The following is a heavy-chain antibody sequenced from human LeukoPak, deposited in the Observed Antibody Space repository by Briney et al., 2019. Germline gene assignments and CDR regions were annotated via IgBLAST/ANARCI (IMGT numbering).Heavy chain of an antibody. CDR3: ARGRWIQLWKPSYYFDY. Sequence: WASVKVSCTASGYTFTGYYMHWVRQAPGQGLEWVGRINPNSGGTNYAQKFQGRVTMTRDTSISTAYMELSSLRSEDTAVYYCARGRWIQLWKPSYYFDYWGQGTLVTVSS. CDR1: GYTFTGYY. J-gene: IGHJ4*02. CDR2: INPNSGGT. D-gene: IGHD5-18*01. V-gene: IGHV1-2*06.